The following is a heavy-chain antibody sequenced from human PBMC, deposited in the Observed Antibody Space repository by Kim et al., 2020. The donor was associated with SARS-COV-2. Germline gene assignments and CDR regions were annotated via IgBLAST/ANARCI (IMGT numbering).Heavy chain of an antibody. V-gene: IGHV3-30*18. D-gene: IGHD2-2*01. J-gene: IGHJ4*02. CDR1: GFTFSSYG. CDR2: ISYDGSNK. CDR3: AKDVSVGLTLADY. Sequence: GSLRLSCAASGFTFSSYGMHWVRQAPGKGLEWVAVISYDGSNKYYADSVKGRFTISRDNSKNTLYLQMNSLRAEDTAVYYCAKDVSVGLTLADYWGQGTLVTVSS.